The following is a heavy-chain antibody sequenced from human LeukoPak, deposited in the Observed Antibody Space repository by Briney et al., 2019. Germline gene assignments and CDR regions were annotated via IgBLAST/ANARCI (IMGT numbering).Heavy chain of an antibody. D-gene: IGHD6-19*01. Sequence: SETLSLTCTVYGDSIRSYYWSWIRQPPGKGLEWIGYIYYSGSTNYNPSLKSRVTISVDTSKNQFSLKLSSVTAADTAVYYCARAGGEWLVKGYFDLWGRGTLVTVSS. J-gene: IGHJ2*01. CDR1: GDSIRSYY. CDR3: ARAGGEWLVKGYFDL. CDR2: IYYSGST. V-gene: IGHV4-59*01.